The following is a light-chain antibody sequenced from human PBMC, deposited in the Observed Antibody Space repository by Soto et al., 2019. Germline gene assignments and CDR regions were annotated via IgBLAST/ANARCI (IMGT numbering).Light chain of an antibody. CDR1: QTVSNN. CDR2: GGS. J-gene: IGKJ1*01. V-gene: IGKV3-15*01. CDR3: QQYDNWPRT. Sequence: VVLTQSPGTLSLSPGDSATLSCRASQTVSNNYLAWYQHKPGQSPRLLIYGGSARATGIPARFSGGGSGAEYTLTISSLQSEDFAVYYCQQYDNWPRTFGQGTKVDIK.